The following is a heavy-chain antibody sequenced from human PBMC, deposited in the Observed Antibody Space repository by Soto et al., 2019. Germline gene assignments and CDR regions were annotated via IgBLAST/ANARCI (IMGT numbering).Heavy chain of an antibody. Sequence: ASVKVSCKASGYSFTDYHIHWVRQAPGQGLEWLGRINPKSGGTSTAQKFQGWVTMTTDTSISTASIELTRLTSDDTAIYYCATGDSTDCSIGVCSFFYNHDMDVWGQ. CDR2: INPKSGGT. CDR1: GYSFTDYH. D-gene: IGHD2-8*01. CDR3: ATGDSTDCSIGVCSFFYNHDMDV. V-gene: IGHV1-2*04. J-gene: IGHJ6*02.